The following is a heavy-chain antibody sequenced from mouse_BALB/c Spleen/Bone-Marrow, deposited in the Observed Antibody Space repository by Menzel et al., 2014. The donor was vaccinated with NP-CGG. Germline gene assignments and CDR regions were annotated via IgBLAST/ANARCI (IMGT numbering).Heavy chain of an antibody. CDR2: INPSTGYT. D-gene: IGHD1-1*01. V-gene: IGHV1-7*01. J-gene: IGHJ2*01. CDR1: GYTFTNYW. CDR3: ARIYYYGRDY. Sequence: QVQLQQSGAELAKPGASVKMSCKASGYTFTNYWVHWVKQRPGQGLEWIGYINPSTGYTEYNQKFKDKATLTADKSSSTAYMQLSSLTSEDSAVYYCARIYYYGRDYWGQGTTLTVSS.